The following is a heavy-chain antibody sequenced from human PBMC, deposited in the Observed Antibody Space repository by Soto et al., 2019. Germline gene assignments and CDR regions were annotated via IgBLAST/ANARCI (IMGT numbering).Heavy chain of an antibody. CDR2: IYYSGST. CDR3: ARVVVGGTGDWFDP. J-gene: IGHJ5*02. CDR1: GGSISSGDYY. Sequence: QVQLQESGPGLVKPSQTLSLTCTVSGGSISSGDYYWSWIRQPPGKGLEWIGYIYYSGSTYYNPSLRTRRTXXVXTXKNQSSLKLSWVTAADTAVYYCARVVVGGTGDWFDPWGQGTLVTVSS. D-gene: IGHD2-21*01. V-gene: IGHV4-30-4*01.